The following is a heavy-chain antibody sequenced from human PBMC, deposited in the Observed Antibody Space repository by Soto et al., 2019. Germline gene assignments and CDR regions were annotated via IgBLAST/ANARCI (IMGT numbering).Heavy chain of an antibody. D-gene: IGHD6-19*01. CDR3: ARGKSSGPLYYFDT. V-gene: IGHV4-34*01. Sequence: PSETLSLTCGVYNGSFSDYFWNWIRQPPGKGLEWIGEIKESGFATYNPSLKRRVTMSVDTANNQFSLKVTSVTAADTAVYYCARGKSSGPLYYFDTWGQGTLGTVSS. CDR1: NGSFSDYF. J-gene: IGHJ4*02. CDR2: IKESGFA.